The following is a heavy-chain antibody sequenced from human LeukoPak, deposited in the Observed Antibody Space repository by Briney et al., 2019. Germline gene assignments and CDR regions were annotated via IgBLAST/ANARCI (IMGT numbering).Heavy chain of an antibody. CDR3: ARDRIAARPRTFDY. D-gene: IGHD6-6*01. CDR2: ISSSSSYI. CDR1: GFTFSSYA. Sequence: GGSLRLSCAASGFTFSSYAMSWVRQAPGKGLEWVSSISSSSSYIYYADSVKGRFTISRDNAKNSLYLQMNSLRAEDTAVYYCARDRIAARPRTFDYWGQGTLVTVSS. J-gene: IGHJ4*02. V-gene: IGHV3-21*01.